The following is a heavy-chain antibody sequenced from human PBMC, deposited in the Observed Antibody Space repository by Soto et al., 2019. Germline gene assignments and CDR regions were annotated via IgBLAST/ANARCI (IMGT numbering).Heavy chain of an antibody. CDR3: AKTRVTMVRGVSYWFDP. Sequence: GGSLRLSCAASGLTFGSYAMSWVRQETGKGLEWVSAISGSGGSTYYADSVKGRFTISRDNSKNTLYLQMNSLRAEDTAVYYCAKTRVTMVRGVSYWFDPWGQGTLVTVSS. CDR2: ISGSGGST. J-gene: IGHJ5*02. V-gene: IGHV3-23*01. D-gene: IGHD3-10*01. CDR1: GLTFGSYA.